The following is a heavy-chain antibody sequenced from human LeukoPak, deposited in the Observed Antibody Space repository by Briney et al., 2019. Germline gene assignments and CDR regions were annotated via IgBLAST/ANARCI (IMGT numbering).Heavy chain of an antibody. Sequence: ASVKVSCKASGGTFSSYAISWVRQAPGQGLGWMGGIIPIFGTANYAQKFQGRVTITADESTSTAYMELSSLRSEDTAVYYCARDGGYSYGLTLDYWGQGTLVTVSS. V-gene: IGHV1-69*01. CDR2: IIPIFGTA. CDR1: GGTFSSYA. D-gene: IGHD5-18*01. J-gene: IGHJ4*02. CDR3: ARDGGYSYGLTLDY.